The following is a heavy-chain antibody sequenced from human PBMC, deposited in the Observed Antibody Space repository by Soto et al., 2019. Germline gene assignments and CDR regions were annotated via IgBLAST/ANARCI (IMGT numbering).Heavy chain of an antibody. V-gene: IGHV4-39*01. D-gene: IGHD5-18*01. CDR3: AIHSTTALTPFCFDS. J-gene: IGHJ5*01. CDR2: IFYSGST. Sequence: SETLSLTCSFSGGSISTSRSYWAWIRQPPGKGLEWLANIFYSGSTFYNPSLASRVSVSVDTSKNEFSLKLRSVTAADTAVYYCAIHSTTALTPFCFDSWGQGTLVTVSS. CDR1: GGSISTSRSY.